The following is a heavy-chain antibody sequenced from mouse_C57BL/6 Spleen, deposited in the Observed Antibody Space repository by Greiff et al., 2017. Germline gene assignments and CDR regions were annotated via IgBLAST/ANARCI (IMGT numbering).Heavy chain of an antibody. CDR1: GFNIKDDY. Sequence: VQLQQSGAELVRPGASVTLSCTASGFNIKDDYMHWVKQRPEQGLEWIGWIDPENGDTEYASNFQGKATITADTSSNTAYLQLSSLTSADTAVYYCTTGGLRRGGYFDVWGTGTTVTVSS. D-gene: IGHD2-4*01. V-gene: IGHV14-4*01. CDR2: IDPENGDT. J-gene: IGHJ1*03. CDR3: TTGGLRRGGYFDV.